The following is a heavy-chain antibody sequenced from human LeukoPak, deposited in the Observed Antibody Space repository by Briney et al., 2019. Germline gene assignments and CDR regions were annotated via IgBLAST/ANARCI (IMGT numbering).Heavy chain of an antibody. D-gene: IGHD5-18*01. CDR3: ARHLRLWQNWFDP. V-gene: IGHV5-51*01. J-gene: IGHJ5*02. Sequence: GEPLKISCKGSGYSFTNYWIGWVRQMRGKGPEWMGIIYPGDSDTRYSPSFQGQVTISADKSISTAYLQWSSLKASDTAMYYCARHLRLWQNWFDPWGQGTLVTVSS. CDR2: IYPGDSDT. CDR1: GYSFTNYW.